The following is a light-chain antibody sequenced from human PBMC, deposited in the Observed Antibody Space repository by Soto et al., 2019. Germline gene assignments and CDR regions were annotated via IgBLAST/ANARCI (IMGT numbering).Light chain of an antibody. V-gene: IGKV3-11*01. CDR3: QQRSNWYT. Sequence: DIVMTQSPDSLSLSPGEGATLSCRASQSVGSYLAWYQQKPGQAPRLLIYASSNRATGIPARFSGSGSGIDFTLTISSLEPEDFAVYYCQQRSNWYTFGQGTKLEIK. CDR1: QSVGSY. J-gene: IGKJ2*01. CDR2: ASS.